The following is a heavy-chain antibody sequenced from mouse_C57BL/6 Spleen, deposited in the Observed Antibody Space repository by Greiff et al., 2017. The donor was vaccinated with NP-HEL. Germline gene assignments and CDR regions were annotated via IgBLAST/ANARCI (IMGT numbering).Heavy chain of an antibody. J-gene: IGHJ2*01. Sequence: EVKLQESGPGLVKPSQSLSLTCSVTGYSITSGYYWNWIRQFPGNKLEWMGYISYDGSNNYNPSLKNRISITRDTSKNQFFLKLNSVTTEDTATYYCARLGDYSYFDYWGQGTTLTVSS. D-gene: IGHD2-4*01. CDR3: ARLGDYSYFDY. CDR2: ISYDGSN. CDR1: GYSITSGYY. V-gene: IGHV3-6*01.